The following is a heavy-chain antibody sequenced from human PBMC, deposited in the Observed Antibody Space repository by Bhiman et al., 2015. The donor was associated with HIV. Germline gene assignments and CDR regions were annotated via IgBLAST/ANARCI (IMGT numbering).Heavy chain of an antibody. CDR2: IAGNGHST. V-gene: IGHV3-23*01. D-gene: IGHD2-15*01. CDR3: ATALLPFCSGGGCTPLGN. J-gene: IGHJ4*02. CDR1: GFTFGNYA. Sequence: EVQVLESGGGLVQPGESLRLSCAASGFTFGNYAMSWVRQPPGKGLEWVSGIAGNGHSTYYADSVRGRFTISRDNSKNTLFLQMNSLRAEDTAMYYCATALLPFCSGGGCTPLGNWGQGTLVTVSS.